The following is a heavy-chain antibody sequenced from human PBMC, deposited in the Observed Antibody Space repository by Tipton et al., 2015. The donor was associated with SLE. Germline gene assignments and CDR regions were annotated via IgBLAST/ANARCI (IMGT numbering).Heavy chain of an antibody. CDR2: IYYSGSP. CDR3: ARRGVGATYWYFDL. J-gene: IGHJ2*01. D-gene: IGHD1-26*01. V-gene: IGHV4-39*01. Sequence: TLSLTCTVSGGSIISSSHYWGWIRQPPGKGLEYIGSIYYSGSPYYNPSHKSRVTISLDTSKNQFSRKLSSVTAADTAVYYCARRGVGATYWYFDLWGRGTLVTVSS. CDR1: GGSIISSSHY.